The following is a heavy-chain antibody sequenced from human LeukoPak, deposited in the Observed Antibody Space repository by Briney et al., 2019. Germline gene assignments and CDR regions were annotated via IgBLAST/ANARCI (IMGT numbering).Heavy chain of an antibody. CDR2: IYHSGST. Sequence: SGTLSLTCAVSGGSISSSNWWSWVRQPPEKGLEWIGEIYHSGSTNYNPSLKSRVTISVDKSKNQFSLKLSSVTAADTAVYYCARSRIAAAGFSDYWGQGTLVTVSS. D-gene: IGHD6-13*01. J-gene: IGHJ4*02. CDR3: ARSRIAAAGFSDY. CDR1: GGSISSSNW. V-gene: IGHV4-4*02.